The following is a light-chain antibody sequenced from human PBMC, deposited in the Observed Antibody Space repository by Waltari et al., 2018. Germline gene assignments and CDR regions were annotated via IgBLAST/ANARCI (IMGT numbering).Light chain of an antibody. V-gene: IGLV2-14*01. CDR2: DVN. CDR3: CSYTRSSTYV. CDR1: RSYIGTYPH. Sequence: QSALPQPASVSGSPGQSIPIPCPGTRSYIGTYPHLPWYQQYPGKAPKLMIYDVNKRPSGVSDRFSGSKSGNTASLTISGLQAEDEADYYCCSYTRSSTYVFGTGTQVTVL. J-gene: IGLJ1*01.